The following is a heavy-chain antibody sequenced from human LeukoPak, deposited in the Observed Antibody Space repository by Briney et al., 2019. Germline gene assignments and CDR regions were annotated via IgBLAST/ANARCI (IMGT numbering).Heavy chain of an antibody. CDR3: ARGGDSGYDYLDH. CDR2: IYYSGST. CDR1: GGSISSFY. D-gene: IGHD5-12*01. J-gene: IGHJ4*02. Sequence: SETLSLTCTVSGGSISSFYWSWIRQPPGKGLEWIGYIYYSGSTYSNPSLKSRVTISVDTSKNQFSLKLNSVTAADTAVYYCARGGDSGYDYLDHWGQGTLVTVSS. V-gene: IGHV4-59*08.